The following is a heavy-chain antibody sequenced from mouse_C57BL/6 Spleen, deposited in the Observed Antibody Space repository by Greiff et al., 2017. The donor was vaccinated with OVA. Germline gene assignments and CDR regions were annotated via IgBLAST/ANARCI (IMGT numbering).Heavy chain of an antibody. Sequence: VQLQQPGAELVMPGASVKLSCKASGYTFTSYWMHWVKQRPGQGLEWIGEIDPSDSYTNYNQKFKGKSTLTVDKSSSTAYMQLSSLTSEDSAVYYCARVGSSYYYAMDYWGQGTSVTVSS. D-gene: IGHD1-1*01. J-gene: IGHJ4*01. V-gene: IGHV1-69*01. CDR2: IDPSDSYT. CDR3: ARVGSSYYYAMDY. CDR1: GYTFTSYW.